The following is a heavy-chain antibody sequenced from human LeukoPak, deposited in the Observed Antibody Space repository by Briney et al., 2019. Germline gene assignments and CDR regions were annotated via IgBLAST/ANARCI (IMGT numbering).Heavy chain of an antibody. CDR2: ISWDGGST. J-gene: IGHJ6*04. Sequence: GGSLRLSCAASGFTFDDYAMHWVRQAPGKGLEWVSLISWDGGSTYYADSVKGRFTIFRDNSKNSLYLQMNSLRAEDTALYYCAKTLVGYSYGTDYYGMDVWGKGTTVTVSS. CDR1: GFTFDDYA. V-gene: IGHV3-43D*04. CDR3: AKTLVGYSYGTDYYGMDV. D-gene: IGHD5-18*01.